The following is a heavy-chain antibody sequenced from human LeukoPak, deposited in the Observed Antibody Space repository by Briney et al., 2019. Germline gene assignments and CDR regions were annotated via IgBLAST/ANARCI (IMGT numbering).Heavy chain of an antibody. V-gene: IGHV1-69*06. Sequence: SVKVSCKASGGTFSSYAISWVRQAPGQGLEWMGGIIPIFGTANYAQKFQGRVTITADKSTSTAYMELSSLRSEDTAVYYCARDVVEAAADYFDYWGQGTLVTVSS. CDR2: IIPIFGTA. CDR3: ARDVVEAAADYFDY. D-gene: IGHD6-13*01. J-gene: IGHJ4*02. CDR1: GGTFSSYA.